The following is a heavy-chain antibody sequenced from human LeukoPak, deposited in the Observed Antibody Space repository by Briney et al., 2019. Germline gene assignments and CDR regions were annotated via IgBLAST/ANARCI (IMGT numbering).Heavy chain of an antibody. CDR2: IRSKANSYAT. V-gene: IGHV3-73*01. Sequence: GGSLRLSCAASGFTFSGSAMHWVRQASGKGLEWVGRIRSKANSYATAYAASVKGRFTISRDDSKNTAYLQMNSLETEDMAVYYCTHYRGASDHYDAFDIWGQGTMVTVSS. CDR3: THYRGASDHYDAFDI. D-gene: IGHD3-10*01. J-gene: IGHJ3*02. CDR1: GFTFSGSA.